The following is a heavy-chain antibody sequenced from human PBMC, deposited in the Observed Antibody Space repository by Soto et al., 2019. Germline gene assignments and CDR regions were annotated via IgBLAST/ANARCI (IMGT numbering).Heavy chain of an antibody. CDR3: ARGPLGYYDSSDYFDY. D-gene: IGHD3-22*01. CDR2: IYHSGST. V-gene: IGHV4-4*02. J-gene: IGHJ4*02. CDR1: GGSISSRNW. Sequence: VQLQESGPGLVKPSGTLSLTCAVSGGSISSRNWWSWVRQPPGKGLEWIGEIYHSGSTNYNPSLKSRVIISVEKSKDQFSLKLSSVTAADTAVYYCARGPLGYYDSSDYFDYWGQGTLVTVSS.